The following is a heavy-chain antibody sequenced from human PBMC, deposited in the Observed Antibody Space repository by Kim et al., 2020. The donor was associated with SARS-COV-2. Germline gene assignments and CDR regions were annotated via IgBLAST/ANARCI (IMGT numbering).Heavy chain of an antibody. CDR2: IYHSGST. V-gene: IGHV4-4*02. J-gene: IGHJ5*02. CDR3: ARWGGRGDYYYDSSAPSWFDP. Sequence: SETLSLTCAVSGGSISSSNWWSWVRQPPGKGLGWFGEIYHSGSTNYNPSLKSRVTISVDKSKNQFSLKLSSVTAADTAVYYCARWGGRGDYYYDSSAPSWFDPWGQGTLVTVSS. CDR1: GGSISSSNW. D-gene: IGHD3-22*01.